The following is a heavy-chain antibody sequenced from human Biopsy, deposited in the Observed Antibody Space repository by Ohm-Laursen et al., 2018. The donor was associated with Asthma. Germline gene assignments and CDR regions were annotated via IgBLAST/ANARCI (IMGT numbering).Heavy chain of an antibody. Sequence: GSSVKVSCNASGYPFISFDLNWVRLAAGQGLEWMGWMNPRSGVTNFAPKFRGRISMTRDASISTAYLEMSSLRSDDTALYFCAATGYSDYYYRTWGQGTLVTVSS. J-gene: IGHJ5*02. D-gene: IGHD5-12*01. CDR3: AATGYSDYYYRT. V-gene: IGHV1-8*02. CDR2: MNPRSGVT. CDR1: GYPFISFD.